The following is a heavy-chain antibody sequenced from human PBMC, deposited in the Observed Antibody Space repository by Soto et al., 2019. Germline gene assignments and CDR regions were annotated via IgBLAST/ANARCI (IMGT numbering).Heavy chain of an antibody. J-gene: IGHJ6*02. CDR1: GYTFTGYY. CDR3: ARSTAGNYDSYGMDV. CDR2: INPNSGGT. Sequence: ASVKVSCKASGYTFTGYYMHWVRQAPGQGLEWMGWINPNSGGTNYAQKLQGRVTMTRDTSISTAYMELSRLRSDDTAVYYCARSTAGNYDSYGMDVWGQGTTVTVSS. D-gene: IGHD3-3*01. V-gene: IGHV1-2*02.